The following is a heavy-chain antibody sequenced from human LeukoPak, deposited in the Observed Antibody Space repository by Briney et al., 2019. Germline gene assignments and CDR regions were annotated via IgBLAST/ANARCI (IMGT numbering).Heavy chain of an antibody. CDR2: ISGSGGST. V-gene: IGHV3-23*01. CDR1: GFTFSSYA. CDR3: AKQIGGSGWQIVDY. D-gene: IGHD6-19*01. Sequence: GGSLRLSCAASGFTFSSYAMSWVRQAPGKGLEWISAISGSGGSTYHADSAKGRFTISRDNSKNTLYLQMNSLRAEDTAVYYCAKQIGGSGWQIVDYWGQGTLVTVSS. J-gene: IGHJ4*02.